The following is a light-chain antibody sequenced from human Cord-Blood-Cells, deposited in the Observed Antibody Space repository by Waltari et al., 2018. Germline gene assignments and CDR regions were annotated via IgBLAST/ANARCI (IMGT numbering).Light chain of an antibody. Sequence: EIVLTQSPGTLSLSPGERATLSCRASQSVSSSYLAWYQAKPGQAPRLLIYGASSRATCSPNRFRGSGSGTGFHLTISRLEPEDFAVYYCQQYGSSPWTFGQGTKVEIK. CDR1: QSVSSSY. CDR2: GAS. J-gene: IGKJ1*01. CDR3: QQYGSSPWT. V-gene: IGKV3-20*01.